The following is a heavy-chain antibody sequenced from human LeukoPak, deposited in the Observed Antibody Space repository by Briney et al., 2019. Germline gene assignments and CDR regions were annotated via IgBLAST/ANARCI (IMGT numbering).Heavy chain of an antibody. V-gene: IGHV3-30-3*01. J-gene: IGHJ6*02. CDR2: ISYDGVNK. CDR1: GFTFSNHA. CDR3: VRDRKVITRMQIWSGMDV. D-gene: IGHD5-18*01. Sequence: GRFLRLSCEASGFTFSNHAIYWVRQAPGRGLEWVAVISYDGVNKYYADSVKGRFTVSRDNSKNTLYLQMNSLRTEDTAVYYCVRDRKVITRMQIWSGMDVWGQGTTVTVSS.